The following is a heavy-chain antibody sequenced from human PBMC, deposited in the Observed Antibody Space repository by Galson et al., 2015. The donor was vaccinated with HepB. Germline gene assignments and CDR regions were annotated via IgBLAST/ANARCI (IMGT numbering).Heavy chain of an antibody. Sequence: SVKVSCKASGYTFTSYAMHWVRQAPGQRLEWMGWINAGNGNTKYSQKFQGRVTITRDTSASTAYMELSSLRSEDTAVYYCARARYYGSGSFGIDYWGQGTLVTVSS. V-gene: IGHV1-3*01. D-gene: IGHD3-10*01. CDR1: GYTFTSYA. CDR2: INAGNGNT. CDR3: ARARYYGSGSFGIDY. J-gene: IGHJ4*02.